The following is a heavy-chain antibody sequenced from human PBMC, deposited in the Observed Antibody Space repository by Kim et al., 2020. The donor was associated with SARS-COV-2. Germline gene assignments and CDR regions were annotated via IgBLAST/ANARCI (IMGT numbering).Heavy chain of an antibody. CDR2: IWYDGSNK. D-gene: IGHD3-3*01. V-gene: IGHV3-33*01. Sequence: GGSLRLSCAASGFTFSSYGMHWVRQAPGKGLEWVAVIWYDGSNKYYADSVKGRFTISRDNSKNTLYLQMNSLRAEDTAVYYCARDPGRFLEWLLIDYWGQGTLVTVSS. CDR3: ARDPGRFLEWLLIDY. CDR1: GFTFSSYG. J-gene: IGHJ4*02.